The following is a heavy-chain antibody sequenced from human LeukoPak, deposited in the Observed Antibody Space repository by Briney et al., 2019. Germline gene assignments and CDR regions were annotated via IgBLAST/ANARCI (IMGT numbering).Heavy chain of an antibody. CDR2: INPNSGGT. CDR1: GYTFTGYY. V-gene: IGHV1-2*02. J-gene: IGHJ4*02. CDR3: ARALVYDSSGYYSGYFDY. D-gene: IGHD3-22*01. Sequence: ASVKVSCKASGYTFTGYYMHWVRQALGQGLEWMGWINPNSGGTNYAQKFQGRVTITADESTSTAYMELSSLRSEDTAVYYCARALVYDSSGYYSGYFDYWGQGTLVTVSS.